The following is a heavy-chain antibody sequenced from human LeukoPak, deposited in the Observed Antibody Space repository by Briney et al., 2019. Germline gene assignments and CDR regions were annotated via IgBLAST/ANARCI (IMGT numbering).Heavy chain of an antibody. Sequence: GGSLRLSCAASGFTFSSYGMNWVRQAPGKGLEWVSSISSSSSYIYYADSVKGRFTIPRDNAKNSLYLQMNSLRAEDTAVYYCARPHYDILTGQGYFQHWGQGTLVTVSS. CDR1: GFTFSSYG. CDR3: ARPHYDILTGQGYFQH. D-gene: IGHD3-9*01. J-gene: IGHJ1*01. V-gene: IGHV3-21*01. CDR2: ISSSSSYI.